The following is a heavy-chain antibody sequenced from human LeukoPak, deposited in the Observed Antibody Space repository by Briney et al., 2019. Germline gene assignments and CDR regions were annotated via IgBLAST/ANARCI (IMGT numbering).Heavy chain of an antibody. Sequence: GGSLRLSCAASGFIVISNYMSWVRQAPGKGLEWVSVIYSGGSTYYADSVKGRFTISRDNSKNTVYLQMNSLRAEDTGVYYCARDMRTLNMAYGMDVWGQGATVTVSS. D-gene: IGHD3-10*01. CDR1: GFIVISNY. CDR2: IYSGGST. J-gene: IGHJ6*02. V-gene: IGHV3-66*01. CDR3: ARDMRTLNMAYGMDV.